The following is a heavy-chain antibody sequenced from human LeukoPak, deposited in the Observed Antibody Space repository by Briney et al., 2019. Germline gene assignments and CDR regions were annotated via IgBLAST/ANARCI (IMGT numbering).Heavy chain of an antibody. V-gene: IGHV3-43*01. CDR3: AKEGGSYFYGFPDY. Sequence: PGGSLRLSCAASGFTFDDYTMHWVRQAPGKGLEWVSLISWDGGRTYYADSVKGRFTISRDNSKNSLYLQMNSLRTEDTALHYCAKEGGSYFYGFPDYWGQGTLVTVSS. D-gene: IGHD1-26*01. J-gene: IGHJ4*02. CDR2: ISWDGGRT. CDR1: GFTFDDYT.